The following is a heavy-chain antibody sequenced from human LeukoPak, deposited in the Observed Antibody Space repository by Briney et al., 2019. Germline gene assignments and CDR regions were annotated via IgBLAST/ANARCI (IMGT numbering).Heavy chain of an antibody. CDR1: GYTFTSYD. D-gene: IGHD3-10*01. J-gene: IGHJ3*02. CDR3: ARFPGLLWFGELLDAFDI. CDR2: MNPNSGNT. V-gene: IGHV1-8*01. Sequence: GASVKVSCKASGYTFTSYDINWVRHATGQGLEWMGWMNPNSGNTGYAQKFQGRVTMTRNTSISTAYMELSSLRSEDTAVYYCARFPGLLWFGELLDAFDIWGQGTMVTVSS.